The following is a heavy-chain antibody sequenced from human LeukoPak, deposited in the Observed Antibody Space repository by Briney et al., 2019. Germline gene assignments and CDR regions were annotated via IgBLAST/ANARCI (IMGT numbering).Heavy chain of an antibody. CDR2: IYYSGST. D-gene: IGHD5-24*01. V-gene: IGHV4-59*12. CDR3: ARGNGWLQNNKRYYFDY. CDR1: GGSISSYY. J-gene: IGHJ4*02. Sequence: SETLSLTCTVSGGSISSYYWSWIRQPPGKGLEWIGYIYYSGSTNYNPSLKSRVTISVDTSKNQFSLKLSSVTAADTAVYYCARGNGWLQNNKRYYFDYWGQGTLVTVSS.